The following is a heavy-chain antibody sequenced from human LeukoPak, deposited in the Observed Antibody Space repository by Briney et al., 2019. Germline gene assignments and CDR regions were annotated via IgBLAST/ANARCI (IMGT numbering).Heavy chain of an antibody. J-gene: IGHJ5*02. Sequence: GGSLRLSCAASGFTFSSYAMSWVRQAPGKGLEWVSAISGSGGSTYYADSVKGRFTISRDNSKNTLYLQMNSLRAEDTAVYYCAKDQWARWLGGWFDPWGQGTLVTVSS. V-gene: IGHV3-23*01. D-gene: IGHD3-22*01. CDR2: ISGSGGST. CDR3: AKDQWARWLGGWFDP. CDR1: GFTFSSYA.